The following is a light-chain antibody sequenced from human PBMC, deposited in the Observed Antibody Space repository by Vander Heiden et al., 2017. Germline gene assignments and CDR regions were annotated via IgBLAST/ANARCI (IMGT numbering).Light chain of an antibody. V-gene: IGKV1-39*01. CDR2: AAS. J-gene: IGKJ2*01. CDR3: QQSYSTMYT. Sequence: DIQFTQSPSSLSASVGDRVTIPCRASQSISSYLNWYQQKPGKAPKLLIYAASSLQSGVPSRFSGSGSGTDFTLTISSLQPEDFATYYCQQSYSTMYTFGQGTKLEIK. CDR1: QSISSY.